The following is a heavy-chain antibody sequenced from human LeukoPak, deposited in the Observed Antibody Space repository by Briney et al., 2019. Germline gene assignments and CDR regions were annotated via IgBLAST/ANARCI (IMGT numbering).Heavy chain of an antibody. J-gene: IGHJ4*02. CDR2: ISYDGSHK. V-gene: IGHV3-30*18. CDR3: AKDHIHYDSSDYEPDY. CDR1: GFTFSNYG. D-gene: IGHD3-22*01. Sequence: PPGGSLRLSCAASGFTFSNYGMHWVRQAPGKGLEWVAVISYDGSHKFYADSVKGRFTISRDNSKNTLYLQVNSLRAEDTAMYYCAKDHIHYDSSDYEPDYWGQGTLVTVSS.